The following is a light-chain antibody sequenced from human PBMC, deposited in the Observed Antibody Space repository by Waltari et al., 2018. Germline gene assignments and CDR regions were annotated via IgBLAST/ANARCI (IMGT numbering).Light chain of an antibody. J-gene: IGKJ1*01. CDR3: QQYYDYPRT. Sequence: AIRMTQSPSSFSASTGDRVTITCRASQAIGSYLAWYRQKPGRVSKLLISAASTLQSGVPSRFTGSGSGTDFTLTINCLQSEDFATYYCQQYYDYPRTFGQGTKVEVK. CDR2: AAS. V-gene: IGKV1-8*01. CDR1: QAIGSY.